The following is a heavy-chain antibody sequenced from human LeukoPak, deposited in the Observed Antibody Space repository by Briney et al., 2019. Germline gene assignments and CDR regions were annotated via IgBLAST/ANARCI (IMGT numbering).Heavy chain of an antibody. V-gene: IGHV3-48*03. Sequence: GGSLRLSCAASGFTFSSYEMTWVHQAPGKGLEWISYISGAARNIYYADSVKGRFTISRDNAKNSLYLQMNSLRADDTAVYYCARQYLQYFGGLAFDIWGQGTRVTVSS. CDR3: ARQYLQYFGGLAFDI. CDR2: ISGAARNI. D-gene: IGHD3-10*01. J-gene: IGHJ3*02. CDR1: GFTFSSYE.